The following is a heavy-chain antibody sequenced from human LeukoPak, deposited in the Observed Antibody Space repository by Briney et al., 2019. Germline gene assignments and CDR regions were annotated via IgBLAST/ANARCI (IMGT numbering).Heavy chain of an antibody. CDR2: IYTRGST. CDR1: GGSINNYY. CDR3: ARGRYCSADICSGGDAFDI. Sequence: PSETLSLTRTGSGGSINNYYWSWIRQPPRKGLEWIGRIYTRGSTNYNPSLKSRVTMSVDTSKNQFSLKLSSVTAADTAVYYCARGRYCSADICSGGDAFDIWGQGTMVSVSS. V-gene: IGHV4-4*07. J-gene: IGHJ3*02. D-gene: IGHD2-15*01.